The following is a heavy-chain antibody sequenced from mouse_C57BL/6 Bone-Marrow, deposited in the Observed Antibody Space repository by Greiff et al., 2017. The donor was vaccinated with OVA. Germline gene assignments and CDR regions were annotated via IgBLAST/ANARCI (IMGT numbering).Heavy chain of an antibody. D-gene: IGHD2-4*01. J-gene: IGHJ1*03. V-gene: IGHV1-55*01. CDR2: IYPGSGST. Sequence: QVQLQQPGAELVKPGASVKMSCKASGYTFTSYWITWVKQRPGQGLEWIGDIYPGSGSTNYNEKFKSKATLTVDTSSSTAYMQLSSLTSEDSAVYYCARGLYYDDDGWYFDVWGTGTTVTVSS. CDR1: GYTFTSYW. CDR3: ARGLYYDDDGWYFDV.